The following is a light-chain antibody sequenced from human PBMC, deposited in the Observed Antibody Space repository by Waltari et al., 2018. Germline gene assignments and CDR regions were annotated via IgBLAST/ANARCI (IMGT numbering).Light chain of an antibody. V-gene: IGKV4-1*01. CDR2: WAS. Sequence: DIVMTQSPDSLTVSLGERATINCKSSQTLLYSSNNKNYLVWYQQKPGQPPKLLIRWASTRESGVTDRFTGSGSGTDFTLNISSLQAEDVAVYYCQQYYSAPWTFGQGTKVEIK. CDR1: QTLLYSSNNKNY. J-gene: IGKJ1*01. CDR3: QQYYSAPWT.